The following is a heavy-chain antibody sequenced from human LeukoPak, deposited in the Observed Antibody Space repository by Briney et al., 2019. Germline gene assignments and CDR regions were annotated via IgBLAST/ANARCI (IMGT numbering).Heavy chain of an antibody. Sequence: GGSLRLSCETSGFTFSSFSMHWVRQAPGKGLEWVAVIWNDGSNKDYTGSVKGRFTISRDNSKNTVYLQMNSLRVEDTAIYYCVKDASRYSRSWSDYWGQGTLVTVAS. CDR2: IWNDGSNK. CDR3: VKDASRYSRSWSDY. J-gene: IGHJ4*02. D-gene: IGHD1-26*01. CDR1: GFTFSSFS. V-gene: IGHV3-33*06.